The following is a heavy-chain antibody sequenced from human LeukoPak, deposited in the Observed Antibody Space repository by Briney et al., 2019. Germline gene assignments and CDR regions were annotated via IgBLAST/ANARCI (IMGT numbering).Heavy chain of an antibody. CDR1: GYTFTSYD. Sequence: ASVKVSCKASGYTFTSYDIDWVRQAAGQGLEWMGWMNPDSGNSGPAQKFQGRLTLTRDTSISTAYMELSSLTSEDTAVYYCTRARYCTTINCYPNVYWGQGTLVTVAS. D-gene: IGHD2-8*01. CDR2: MNPDSGNS. CDR3: TRARYCTTINCYPNVY. V-gene: IGHV1-8*01. J-gene: IGHJ4*02.